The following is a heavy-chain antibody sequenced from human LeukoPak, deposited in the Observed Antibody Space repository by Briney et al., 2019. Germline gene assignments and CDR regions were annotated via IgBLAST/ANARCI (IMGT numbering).Heavy chain of an antibody. V-gene: IGHV4-34*01. CDR3: ARGRHDITMIVVVMTSVSYYLDV. CDR2: INSSGST. CDR1: GGSFSGYH. J-gene: IGHJ6*03. D-gene: IGHD3-22*01. Sequence: SETLSLTCAVYGGSFSGYHWTWIRQSPGKGLEWIGDINSSGSTYYNPSLKSRLTISVDTSKNQFSLKLRSVTAADTAVYYCARGRHDITMIVVVMTSVSYYLDVWGKGTTVTVS.